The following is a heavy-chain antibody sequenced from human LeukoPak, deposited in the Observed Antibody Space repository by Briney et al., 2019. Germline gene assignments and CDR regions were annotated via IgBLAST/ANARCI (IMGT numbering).Heavy chain of an antibody. CDR2: IYYSGST. D-gene: IGHD2-21*02. Sequence: SETLSLTCTVSGGSISSGDYYWSWIRQPPGKGLEWIGYIYYSGSTYYNPSLKSRVTISVDTSKNQFSLKLSSVTAADTAVYYCARGSGGKGGYCGGDCYYVAEGIWGQGTMVTVSS. CDR3: ARGSGGKGGYCGGDCYYVAEGI. V-gene: IGHV4-30-4*01. CDR1: GGSISSGDYY. J-gene: IGHJ3*02.